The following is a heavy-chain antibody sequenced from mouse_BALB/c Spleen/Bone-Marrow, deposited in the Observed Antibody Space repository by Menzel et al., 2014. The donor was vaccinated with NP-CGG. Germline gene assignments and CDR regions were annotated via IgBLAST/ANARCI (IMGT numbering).Heavy chain of an antibody. CDR3: ALITAATFSYWYFDV. J-gene: IGHJ1*01. CDR2: IDPANGYT. D-gene: IGHD1-2*01. CDR1: GFNIKDTY. Sequence: EVKLMESGAELVKPGAPVKLSCTASGFNIKDTYIHWMKQRPEQGLEWIGRIDPANGYTIYDPKFQGKATITADTTSNTAYLQLSSLTSEDTAVYYCALITAATFSYWYFDVWGAGTTVTVSS. V-gene: IGHV14-3*02.